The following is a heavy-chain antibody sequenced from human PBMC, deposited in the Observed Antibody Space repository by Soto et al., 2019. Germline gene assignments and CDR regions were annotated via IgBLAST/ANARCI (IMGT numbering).Heavy chain of an antibody. V-gene: IGHV3-48*02. CDR3: ARGSDLASFRTYYFDY. D-gene: IGHD3-16*02. CDR1: GFTFSSYS. CDR2: ISSSSTI. Sequence: GGSLRLSCAASGFTFSSYSMNWVRQAPGKGLEWVSYISSSSTIYYADSVKGRFTISRDNAKNSLYLQMNSLRDEDTAVYYCARGSDLASFRTYYFDYWGQGTLVTVSS. J-gene: IGHJ4*02.